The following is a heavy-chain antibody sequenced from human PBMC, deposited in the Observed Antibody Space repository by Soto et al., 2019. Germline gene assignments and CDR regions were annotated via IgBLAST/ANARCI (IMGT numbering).Heavy chain of an antibody. V-gene: IGHV1-69*13. J-gene: IGHJ4*02. D-gene: IGHD3-10*01. CDR1: VGTFISCA. CDR3: ARGPSGRIDY. Sequence: SSVKVSCMPSVGTFISCAIRWVRQAHGQGIEWMGGIIPIFGTANYAQKFQGRVTITADESTSTAYMELSSLGSEDTAVYYCARGPSGRIDYWGQGTLVTVSS. CDR2: IIPIFGTA.